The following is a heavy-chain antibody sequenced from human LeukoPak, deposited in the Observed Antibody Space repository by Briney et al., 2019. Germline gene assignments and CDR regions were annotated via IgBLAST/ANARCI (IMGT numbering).Heavy chain of an antibody. D-gene: IGHD3-22*01. Sequence: ASVKVSCKASGYTFTSYYMHWVRQAPGQGLEWMGIINPSGGSTSCAQKFQGRVTMTRDTSTSTVYMELSSLRSEDTAVYYCARDLVTMIVDYYGMDVWGQGTTVTVSS. CDR3: ARDLVTMIVDYYGMDV. CDR2: INPSGGST. CDR1: GYTFTSYY. J-gene: IGHJ6*02. V-gene: IGHV1-46*01.